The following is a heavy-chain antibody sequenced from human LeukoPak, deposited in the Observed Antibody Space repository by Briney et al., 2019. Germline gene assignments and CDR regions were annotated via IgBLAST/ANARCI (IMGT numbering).Heavy chain of an antibody. V-gene: IGHV1-2*04. D-gene: IGHD2-15*01. CDR3: ARERGVVVLDY. Sequence: ASVKVSCKASGYTFTSYDINWVRQAPGQGLEWMGWINPNSGGTNYAQKFQGWVTMTRDTSISTAYMELSRLRSDDTAVYYCARERGVVVLDYWGQGTLVTVSS. J-gene: IGHJ4*02. CDR2: INPNSGGT. CDR1: GYTFTSYD.